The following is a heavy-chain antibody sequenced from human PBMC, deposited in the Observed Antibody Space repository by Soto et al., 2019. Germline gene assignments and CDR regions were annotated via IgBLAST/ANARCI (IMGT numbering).Heavy chain of an antibody. CDR3: ARGGRRRRYYMDV. V-gene: IGHV4-34*01. CDR1: GGSFSGYY. J-gene: IGHJ6*03. Sequence: QVQLQQWGAGLLKPSETLSLTCAVYGGSFSGYYWSWIRQPPGKGLEWIGEINHSGSTNYNPSLKIRVTISVDTSKNQFSLKRSSVTAADTAVYYCARGGRRRRYYMDVWGKGTTVTVSS. CDR2: INHSGST.